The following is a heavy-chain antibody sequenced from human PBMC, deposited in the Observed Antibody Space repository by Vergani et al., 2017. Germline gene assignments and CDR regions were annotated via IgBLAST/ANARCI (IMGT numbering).Heavy chain of an antibody. V-gene: IGHV1-2*02. CDR3: ARVLHVTGPIYYYYGMDV. D-gene: IGHD2-21*02. CDR1: GYTFTSYG. CDR2: INPNSGGT. J-gene: IGHJ6*02. Sequence: QVQLVQSGAEVKKPGASVKVSCKASGYTFTSYGISWVRQAPGQGLEWMGWINPNSGGTNYAQKFQGRVTMTRDTSISTAYMELSRLRSDDTAVYYCARVLHVTGPIYYYYGMDVWGQGTTVTVSS.